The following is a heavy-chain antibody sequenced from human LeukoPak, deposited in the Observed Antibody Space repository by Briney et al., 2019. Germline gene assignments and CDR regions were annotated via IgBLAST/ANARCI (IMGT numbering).Heavy chain of an antibody. CDR2: MNPNSGNT. CDR3: ARSPGDYYYYYMDV. Sequence: APVKVSCKASGYTFTSYDINWVRQATGQGLEWMGWMNPNSGNTGYAQKFQGRVTMTRNTSISTAYMELSSLRSEDTAVYYCARSPGDYYYYYMDVWGKGTTVTVSS. V-gene: IGHV1-8*01. CDR1: GYTFTSYD. J-gene: IGHJ6*03. D-gene: IGHD4-17*01.